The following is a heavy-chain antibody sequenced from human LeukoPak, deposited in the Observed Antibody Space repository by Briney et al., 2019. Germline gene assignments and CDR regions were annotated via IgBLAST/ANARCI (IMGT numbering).Heavy chain of an antibody. CDR1: GYSISSYW. V-gene: IGHV5-10-1*01. CDR3: ARTVLYYGMDV. Sequence: GESLQISCKGSGYSISSYWISWVRQMPGKGLEWMGRIDPSDSDTNYSPSFQGHVTISADESKSTVYLQWNSLKASDTAMYYCARTVLYYGMDVWGQGTTVTVSS. CDR2: IDPSDSDT. D-gene: IGHD3-10*01. J-gene: IGHJ6*02.